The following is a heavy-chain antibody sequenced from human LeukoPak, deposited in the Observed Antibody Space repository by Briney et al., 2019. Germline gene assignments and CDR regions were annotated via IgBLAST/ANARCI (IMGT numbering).Heavy chain of an antibody. CDR2: ISYDGSNK. J-gene: IGHJ4*02. Sequence: GGSLRLSCAASGFTFSSYGMHWVRQAPGKGLGWVAVISYDGSNKYYADSVKGRFTISRDNSKNTLYLQMNSLRAEDTAVYYCAKDLWRYCSGGSCYTDYWGQGTLVTVSS. V-gene: IGHV3-30*18. CDR1: GFTFSSYG. CDR3: AKDLWRYCSGGSCYTDY. D-gene: IGHD2-15*01.